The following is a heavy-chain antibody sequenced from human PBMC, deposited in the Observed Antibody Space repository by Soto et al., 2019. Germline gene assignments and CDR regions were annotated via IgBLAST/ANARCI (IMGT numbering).Heavy chain of an antibody. D-gene: IGHD1-26*01. V-gene: IGHV3-66*01. CDR2: MFYGGST. J-gene: IGHJ6*02. CDR3: ATTGMGVTLYYYYHGMDV. CDR1: GFTVSTHY. Sequence: EVQLVESGGGLVQPGGSLRLSCAASGFTVSTHYMTWVRQAPGKGLEWVSVMFYGGSTYYADSVKGRFTISRDDSKNTLYLQMNGLRAEDTAVYYCATTGMGVTLYYYYHGMDVWGQGTTVTVSS.